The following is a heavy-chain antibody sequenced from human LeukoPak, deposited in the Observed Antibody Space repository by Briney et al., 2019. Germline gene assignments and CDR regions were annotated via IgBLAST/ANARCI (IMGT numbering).Heavy chain of an antibody. Sequence: SETLSLTCTVSGGSISSSSYYWGWIRQPPGKGLEWIGSIYYSGSTYYNPSLKSRVTISVDTSKNQFSLKLSSVTAADTAVYYCARSPGIAAAGFYYFDYWGQGTLVTVSS. D-gene: IGHD6-13*01. CDR2: IYYSGST. CDR1: GGSISSSSYY. J-gene: IGHJ4*02. V-gene: IGHV4-39*01. CDR3: ARSPGIAAAGFYYFDY.